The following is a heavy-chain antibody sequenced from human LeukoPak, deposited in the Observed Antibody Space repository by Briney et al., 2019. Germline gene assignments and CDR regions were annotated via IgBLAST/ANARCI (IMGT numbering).Heavy chain of an antibody. CDR3: ARDRGTTSSAGYYFDY. Sequence: GGSLRLSCEASGVTFSSYVMSWVRQAPGKGPEWVSGISGSGGGTYYADSVKGRFAISRDNSKNTLYLQMNSLRAEDTAVYYCARDRGTTSSAGYYFDYWGQGTLVTVSS. D-gene: IGHD6-6*01. CDR1: GVTFSSYV. V-gene: IGHV3-23*01. CDR2: ISGSGGGT. J-gene: IGHJ4*02.